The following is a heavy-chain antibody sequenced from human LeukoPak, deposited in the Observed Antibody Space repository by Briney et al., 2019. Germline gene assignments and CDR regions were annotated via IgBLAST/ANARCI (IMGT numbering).Heavy chain of an antibody. Sequence: GGSLRLSCVASGFTFSSYWMHWVRQAPGKGLVWVSRINSDGSSTSYADSAKGRFTISRDNAKNTLYLQMNSLRAEDTAVYYCARQGPSLRGWTYYFDYWGQGTLLTVSS. V-gene: IGHV3-74*01. CDR1: GFTFSSYW. CDR3: ARQGPSLRGWTYYFDY. CDR2: INSDGSST. J-gene: IGHJ4*02. D-gene: IGHD3-10*01.